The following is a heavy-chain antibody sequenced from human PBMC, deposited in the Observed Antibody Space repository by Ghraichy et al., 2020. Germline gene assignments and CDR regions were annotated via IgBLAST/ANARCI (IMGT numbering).Heavy chain of an antibody. CDR1: GDSVSSNSAA. D-gene: IGHD3-10*01. Sequence: SQTLSLTCAISGDSVSSNSAAWNWIRQSPSRGLEWLGRTYYRSKWYNDYAVSVKSRITINPDTSKNQFSLQLNSVTPEDTAVYYCARDLAYYYGSGSYYNVYYGMDVWGQGTTVTVSS. CDR3: ARDLAYYYGSGSYYNVYYGMDV. CDR2: TYYRSKWYN. V-gene: IGHV6-1*01. J-gene: IGHJ6*02.